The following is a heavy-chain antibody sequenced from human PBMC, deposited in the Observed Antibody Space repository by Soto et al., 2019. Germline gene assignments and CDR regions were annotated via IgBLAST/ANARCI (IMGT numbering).Heavy chain of an antibody. V-gene: IGHV1-18*01. CDR1: GYTFTSYG. J-gene: IGHJ4*02. Sequence: QVQLVQSGAEVKKPGASVKVSCKASGYTFTSYGISWVRQAPGQGLEWMGWVNAYNGNTNYAQKFQGRVTMTTDTSTITANMEMRSLRSDDTAVYYCAREAVSGRTGFDYWGQGTLVTVSS. D-gene: IGHD6-19*01. CDR3: AREAVSGRTGFDY. CDR2: VNAYNGNT.